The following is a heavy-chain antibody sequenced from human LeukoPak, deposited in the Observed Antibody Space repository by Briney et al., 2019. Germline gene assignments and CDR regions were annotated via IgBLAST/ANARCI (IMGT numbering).Heavy chain of an antibody. CDR1: GGSTSPYY. CDR2: IYYSGST. J-gene: IGHJ4*02. D-gene: IGHD3-16*01. CDR3: ARAPGIMSGNWRFDY. Sequence: SETLSLTRTVSGGSTSPYYWTWIRQPPGKGLERIGYIYYSGSTNYNPSLTSRVTMSVDTSKNQFSLKLSSVTAADTAVYYCARAPGIMSGNWRFDYWGQGTLVTVSS. V-gene: IGHV4-59*12.